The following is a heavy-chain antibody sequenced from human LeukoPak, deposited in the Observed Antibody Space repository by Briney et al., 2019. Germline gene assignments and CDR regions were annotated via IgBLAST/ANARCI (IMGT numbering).Heavy chain of an antibody. CDR3: ARHPTVNTHFDY. V-gene: IGHV4-59*08. J-gene: IGHJ4*02. CDR2: ISYSGST. Sequence: SETLSLTCTVSGGSISTYYWSWIRQPPGKGLEWIGFISYSGSTNYNPSLKSRVTISLDTSKNQFSLNLSSVTAADTALYYCARHPTVNTHFDYWGLGTLVTVSS. D-gene: IGHD4-17*01. CDR1: GGSISTYY.